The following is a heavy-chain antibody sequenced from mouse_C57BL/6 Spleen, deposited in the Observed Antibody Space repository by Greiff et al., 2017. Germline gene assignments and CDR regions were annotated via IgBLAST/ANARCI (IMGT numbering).Heavy chain of an antibody. Sequence: QVQLQQPGAELVRPGTSVKLSCKASGYTFTSYWMHWVKQRPGQGLEWIGVIDPSDSYTNYNQKFKGKATLTVDTSSSTAYMQLSSLTSEDSAVSYCAPITTVVAHWYFDVWGTGTTVTVSS. J-gene: IGHJ1*03. V-gene: IGHV1-59*01. D-gene: IGHD1-1*01. CDR1: GYTFTSYW. CDR2: IDPSDSYT. CDR3: APITTVVAHWYFDV.